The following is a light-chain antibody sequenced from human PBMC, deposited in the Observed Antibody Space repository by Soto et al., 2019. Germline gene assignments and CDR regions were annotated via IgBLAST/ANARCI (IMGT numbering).Light chain of an antibody. CDR1: QGISSG. Sequence: DIQMTQSPSTLSASGGDRVTITCRASQGISSGVAWYQQKPGKAPKLLIYHASSLESGVPSRFSGSGSGTEFTLTISSLQPDDFATYYGQLYHSYSRYTFGQGTKLEMK. CDR3: QLYHSYSRYT. CDR2: HAS. J-gene: IGKJ2*01. V-gene: IGKV1-5*01.